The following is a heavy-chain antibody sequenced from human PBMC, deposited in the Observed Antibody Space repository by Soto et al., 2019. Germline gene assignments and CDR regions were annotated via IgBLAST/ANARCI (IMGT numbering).Heavy chain of an antibody. CDR3: ATSTVAAEYFHH. J-gene: IGHJ1*01. V-gene: IGHV3-21*01. Sequence: EVQLVESGGGLVKPGGSLRLSCAASGFTFSSYSMNWVRQAPGKGLEWVSSISSSSTYIYYADSVKGRFTISRDNAKNSLYLQMKSLRAEDTAVYYCATSTVAAEYFHHWGQGTLVTVSS. CDR2: ISSSSTYI. D-gene: IGHD2-15*01. CDR1: GFTFSSYS.